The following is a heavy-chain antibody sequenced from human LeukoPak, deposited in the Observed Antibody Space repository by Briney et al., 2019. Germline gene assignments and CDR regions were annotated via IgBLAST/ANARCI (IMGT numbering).Heavy chain of an antibody. Sequence: GEPLRLSCTASGFTFSNFWMGWVRQAPGKGLEWVSSISSSSSYIYYADSVKGRFTISRDNAKNSLYLQMNSLRAEDTAVYYCARGPKGKYYFDYWGQGTLVTVSS. CDR3: ARGPKGKYYFDY. CDR2: ISSSSSYI. V-gene: IGHV3-21*01. J-gene: IGHJ4*02. CDR1: GFTFSNFW.